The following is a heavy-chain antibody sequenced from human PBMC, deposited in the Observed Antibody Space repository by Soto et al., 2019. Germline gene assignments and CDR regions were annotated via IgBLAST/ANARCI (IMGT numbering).Heavy chain of an antibody. Sequence: SETLSLTCTVSGGSISSYYWSWIRQPPGKGLEWIGYIYYSGSTNYNPSLKSRVTISVDTSKNQFSLKLSSVTAADTAVCYCARHLTNRYCSSTSCYLTPKYYYYMDVWGKGTTVTVSS. V-gene: IGHV4-59*08. D-gene: IGHD2-2*01. CDR3: ARHLTNRYCSSTSCYLTPKYYYYMDV. CDR1: GGSISSYY. J-gene: IGHJ6*03. CDR2: IYYSGST.